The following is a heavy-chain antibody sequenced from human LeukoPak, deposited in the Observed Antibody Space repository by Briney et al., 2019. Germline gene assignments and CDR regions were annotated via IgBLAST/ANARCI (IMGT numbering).Heavy chain of an antibody. J-gene: IGHJ4*02. CDR2: ISWNSDRI. CDR3: ARDLNWETY. CDR1: GFTFDDYA. V-gene: IGHV3-9*01. Sequence: GGSLRLSCTASGFTFDDYAMHWVRRAPGKGLEWVSSISWNSDRIAYADSVRGRFTISRDNAKNSLYLQMNSLRVEDTAVYYCARDLNWETYWGQGTLVSVSS. D-gene: IGHD7-27*01.